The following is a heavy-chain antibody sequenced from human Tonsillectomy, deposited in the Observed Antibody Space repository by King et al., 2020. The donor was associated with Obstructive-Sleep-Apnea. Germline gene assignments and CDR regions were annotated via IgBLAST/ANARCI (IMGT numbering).Heavy chain of an antibody. Sequence: QLQESGPGLVKPSQTLSLTCTVSGGSISSGDYYWSWIRQPPGKGLEWIGYIYYSGSTYYNPSLKSRVTISVDTSKNQFSLKLSSVTAADTAVYYCARDWAYCGGDCYSGYFQHWGQGTLVTVSS. CDR2: IYYSGST. CDR3: ARDWAYCGGDCYSGYFQH. V-gene: IGHV4-30-4*01. D-gene: IGHD2-21*02. CDR1: GGSISSGDYY. J-gene: IGHJ1*01.